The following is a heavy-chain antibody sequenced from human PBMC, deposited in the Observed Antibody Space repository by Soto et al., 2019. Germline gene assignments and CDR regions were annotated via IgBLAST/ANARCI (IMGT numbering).Heavy chain of an antibody. J-gene: IGHJ6*03. CDR2: IYYSGST. Sequence: QVQLQESGPGLVKPSQTLSLTCTVSGGSISSGGYYWSWMRQHPGKGLEWIGYIYYSGSTYYNPSLKSRVTISVDTSKNQFSLKLSSVTAADTAVYYCARDAGSVVPAAIDYYYYYMDVWGKGTTVTVSS. CDR1: GGSISSGGYY. V-gene: IGHV4-31*03. CDR3: ARDAGSVVPAAIDYYYYYMDV. D-gene: IGHD2-2*01.